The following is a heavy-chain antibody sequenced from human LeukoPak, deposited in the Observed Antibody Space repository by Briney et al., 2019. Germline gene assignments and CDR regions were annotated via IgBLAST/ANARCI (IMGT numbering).Heavy chain of an antibody. Sequence: GGSLRLSCAASGFTFSSYGMHWVRQAPGKGLEWVAVISYDGSNKYYGDSVKGRFTISRDNSKNTLYLQMNSLRAEDTAVYYCARGRHGGYFLDPFDIWGQGTMVHVSS. D-gene: IGHD3-22*01. CDR3: ARGRHGGYFLDPFDI. V-gene: IGHV3-30*03. J-gene: IGHJ3*02. CDR2: ISYDGSNK. CDR1: GFTFSSYG.